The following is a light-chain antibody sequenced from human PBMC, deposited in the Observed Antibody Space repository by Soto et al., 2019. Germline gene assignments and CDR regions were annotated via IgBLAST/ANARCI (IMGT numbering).Light chain of an antibody. CDR2: DAS. V-gene: IGKV3-11*01. J-gene: IGKJ2*01. CDR3: QQRSNWPYT. Sequence: EIVLTQSPATLSLSPGERATLSCRASQSVSTYLAWYQQKPGQAPRLLIYDASNRATGVPARFSGSGSGTDFTLTIPSLEPEDFAVDYCQQRSNWPYTFGQGTKLEIK. CDR1: QSVSTY.